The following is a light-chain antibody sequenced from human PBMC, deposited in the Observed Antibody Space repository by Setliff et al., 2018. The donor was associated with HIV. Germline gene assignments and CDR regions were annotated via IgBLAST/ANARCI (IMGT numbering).Light chain of an antibody. Sequence: QSALAQPASVSGSPGQSITISCTGTNNDIGRFNFVSWYQQSSGKAPKLIIHEVSDRPSGIPDRFSGSKSGNTASLSISGLQPEDEAHYYCSSYTSSTTRVFGTGTKVTVL. V-gene: IGLV2-14*01. CDR3: SSYTSSTTRV. CDR1: NNDIGRFNF. CDR2: EVS. J-gene: IGLJ1*01.